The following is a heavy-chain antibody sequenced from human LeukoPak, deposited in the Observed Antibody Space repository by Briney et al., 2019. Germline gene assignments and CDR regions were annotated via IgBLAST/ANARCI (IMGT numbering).Heavy chain of an antibody. CDR3: AKDLPNFDWSSPRGVCIDY. Sequence: GVSLRLSCAASGFTFSSYAMSWVRQAPGKGLEWVSAISGSGGSTYYADSVKGRFTISRDNSKNTLYLQMNSLRAEDTAVYYCAKDLPNFDWSSPRGVCIDYWGQGTLVTVSS. V-gene: IGHV3-23*01. CDR1: GFTFSSYA. CDR2: ISGSGGST. D-gene: IGHD3-9*01. J-gene: IGHJ4*02.